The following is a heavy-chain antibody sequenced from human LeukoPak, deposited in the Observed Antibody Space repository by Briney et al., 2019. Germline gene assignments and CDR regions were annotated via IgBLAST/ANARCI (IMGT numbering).Heavy chain of an antibody. CDR2: IYSSGDT. Sequence: SQTLSLTCTVSGGSISSGDYYWSWIRQPPGKGLEWIGYIYSSGDTYYNPSLKSRVTISADTSKNQFSLKLSSVTAADTAVYYCARVGIEESTGYYLDFWGQGTLVTVSS. D-gene: IGHD3-22*01. CDR1: GGSISSGDYY. J-gene: IGHJ4*02. V-gene: IGHV4-30-4*01. CDR3: ARVGIEESTGYYLDF.